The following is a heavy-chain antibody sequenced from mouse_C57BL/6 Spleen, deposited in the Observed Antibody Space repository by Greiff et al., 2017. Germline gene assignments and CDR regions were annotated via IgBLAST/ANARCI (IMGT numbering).Heavy chain of an antibody. Sequence: EVQGVESGGGLVKPGGSLKLSCAASGFTFSSYAMSWVRQTPEKRLEWVASISDGGSYTYYPDNVKGRFTISRDNAKNNLYLQMSHLKSEDTAMYYCARDDYGSSYDYAMDYWGQGTSVTVAS. CDR1: GFTFSSYA. J-gene: IGHJ4*01. CDR2: ISDGGSYT. D-gene: IGHD1-1*01. CDR3: ARDDYGSSYDYAMDY. V-gene: IGHV5-4*01.